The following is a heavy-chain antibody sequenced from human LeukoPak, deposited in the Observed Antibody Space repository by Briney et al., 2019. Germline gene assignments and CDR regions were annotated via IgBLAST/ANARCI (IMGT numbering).Heavy chain of an antibody. J-gene: IGHJ1*01. D-gene: IGHD2-2*03. CDR3: ARAGGGYCSSTSCYAYRH. CDR2: IYYSGST. Sequence: SQTLSLTCTVSGGSISSGDYYWSWIRQPPGKGLEWIGYIYYSGSTYYNPSLKSRVTIPVDTSKNQFSLKLSSVTAADTAVYCCARAGGGYCSSTSCYAYRHWGQGTLVTVSS. V-gene: IGHV4-30-4*01. CDR1: GGSISSGDYY.